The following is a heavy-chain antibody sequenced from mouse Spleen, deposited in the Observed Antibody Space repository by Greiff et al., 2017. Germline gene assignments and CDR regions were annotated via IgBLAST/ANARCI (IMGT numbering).Heavy chain of an antibody. V-gene: IGHV2-6*01. J-gene: IGHJ4*01. CDR3: ASEGTSYYGGAMDY. CDR1: GFSLTSYG. D-gene: IGHD2-12*01. CDR2: IWGGGST. Sequence: VKLQESGPGLVAPSQSLSITCTVSGFSLTSYGVDWVRQSPGKGLEWLGVIWGGGSTNYNSALKSRLSISKDNSKSQVFLKMNSLQTDDTAMYYCASEGTSYYGGAMDYWGQGTSVTVSS.